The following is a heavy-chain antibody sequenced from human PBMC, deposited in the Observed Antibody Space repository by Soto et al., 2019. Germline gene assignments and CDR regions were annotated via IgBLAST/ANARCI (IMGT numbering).Heavy chain of an antibody. CDR1: GYTFTSYY. J-gene: IGHJ6*02. CDR3: ARRGNHYYGMDV. V-gene: IGHV1-46*01. CDR2: INPGVGST. Sequence: QVQLVQSGAEVKTPGASVKVSCKASGYTFTSYYMHWVRQAPGQGLEWMGIINPGVGSTVYAQNFQGRVTMTRDTSTSTVYMELSSLRSEDTAVYYCARRGNHYYGMDVWGQGTTVTVS. D-gene: IGHD3-10*01.